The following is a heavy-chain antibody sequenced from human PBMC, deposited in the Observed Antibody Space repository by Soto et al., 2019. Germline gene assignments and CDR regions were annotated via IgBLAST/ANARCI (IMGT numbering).Heavy chain of an antibody. CDR1: GFTFSSYW. CDR2: INSDGSST. Sequence: GGSLRLSCAASGFTFSSYWMHWVRQAPGKGLVWVSRINSDGSSTSYADSVKGRFTISRDNAKNTLYLQMNSLRAEDTAVYYCARGGPDYYDSSGYYFSLFDYWGQGTLVTVSS. D-gene: IGHD3-22*01. CDR3: ARGGPDYYDSSGYYFSLFDY. J-gene: IGHJ4*02. V-gene: IGHV3-74*01.